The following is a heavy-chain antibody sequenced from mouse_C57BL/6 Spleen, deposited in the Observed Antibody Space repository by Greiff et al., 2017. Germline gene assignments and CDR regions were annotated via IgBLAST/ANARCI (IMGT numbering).Heavy chain of an antibody. Sequence: VQLQQSGAELVRPGTSVKVSCKASGYAFTNYLIEWVKQRPGQGLEWIGVINPGSGGTNYNEKFKGKATLTADKSSSTAYMQLSSLTSEDSAVYFCARRGVVATDYAMDYWGQGTSVTVSS. CDR2: INPGSGGT. CDR3: ARRGVVATDYAMDY. J-gene: IGHJ4*01. CDR1: GYAFTNYL. V-gene: IGHV1-54*01. D-gene: IGHD1-1*01.